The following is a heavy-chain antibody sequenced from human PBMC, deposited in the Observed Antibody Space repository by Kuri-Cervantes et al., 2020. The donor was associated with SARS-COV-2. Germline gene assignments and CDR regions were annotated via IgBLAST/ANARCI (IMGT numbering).Heavy chain of an antibody. D-gene: IGHD6-13*01. J-gene: IGHJ4*02. CDR1: GFTFSSYA. V-gene: IGHV3-30-3*01. Sequence: GGSLRLSCAASGFTFSSYAMHWVRQAPGKGLEWVAVISYDGSNKYYADSVKGRFTISRDNSKNTLYLQMNSLRAEATAVYYCAKDAAAAVKVCYFDYWGQGTLVTVSS. CDR3: AKDAAAAVKVCYFDY. CDR2: ISYDGSNK.